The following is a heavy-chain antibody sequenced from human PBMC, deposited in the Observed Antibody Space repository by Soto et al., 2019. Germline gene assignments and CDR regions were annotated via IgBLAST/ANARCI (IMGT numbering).Heavy chain of an antibody. Sequence: GGSLRLSCSTSGFTLKDCAISWVRQAPGKGLEWVSGISGSGGATYYTDSVEGRFTISKDFSKNTVSLQMTGLRVDDMAVYYCARTRTAFYRYYFDSWGQGALVTVSS. J-gene: IGHJ4*02. V-gene: IGHV3-23*01. CDR2: ISGSGGAT. CDR1: GFTLKDCA. CDR3: ARTRTAFYRYYFDS. D-gene: IGHD2-21*02.